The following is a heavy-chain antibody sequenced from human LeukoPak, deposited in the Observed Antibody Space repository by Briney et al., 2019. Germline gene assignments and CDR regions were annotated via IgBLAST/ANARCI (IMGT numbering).Heavy chain of an antibody. V-gene: IGHV3-33*06. CDR2: IWYDGSDK. J-gene: IGHJ4*02. CDR3: AKDIQGSY. CDR1: GFTLSNYG. D-gene: IGHD2-21*01. Sequence: PGRSLRLSCAASGFTLSNYGMHWVRQAPGKGLEWVAVIWYDGSDKYYADSVKGRFTISRDNSKNTVYLQMNSLRAEDTAIYYCAKDIQGSYWGQGTLVTVSS.